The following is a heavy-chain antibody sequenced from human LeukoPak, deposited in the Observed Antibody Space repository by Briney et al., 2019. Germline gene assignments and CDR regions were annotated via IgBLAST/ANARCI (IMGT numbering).Heavy chain of an antibody. CDR3: AKYYDSSGYDR. Sequence: GGSLSLSCAASGFTFSSYAMSWVRPAPGKGLEWVSAISGSGGSTYYADSVKGRFTISRDNSKNTLYLQMNSLRAEDTAVYYCAKYYDSSGYDRWGQGTLVTVSS. J-gene: IGHJ4*02. CDR1: GFTFSSYA. D-gene: IGHD3-22*01. CDR2: ISGSGGST. V-gene: IGHV3-23*01.